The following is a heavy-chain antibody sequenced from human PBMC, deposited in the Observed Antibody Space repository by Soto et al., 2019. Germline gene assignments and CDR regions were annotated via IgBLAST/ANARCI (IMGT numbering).Heavy chain of an antibody. J-gene: IGHJ4*02. CDR1: GFTFSSYW. V-gene: IGHV3-7*01. CDR3: AGQGYSSGWSSFDY. D-gene: IGHD6-19*01. Sequence: GGSLRLSCAASGFTFSSYWMSWVRQAPGKGLEWVANIKQDGSEKYYVDSVKGRFTISRDNAKNSLYLQMNSLRAEDTAVYYCAGQGYSSGWSSFDYWGQGTLVTVSS. CDR2: IKQDGSEK.